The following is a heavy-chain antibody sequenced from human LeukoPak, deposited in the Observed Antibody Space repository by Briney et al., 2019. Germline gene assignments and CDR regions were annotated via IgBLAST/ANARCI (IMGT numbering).Heavy chain of an antibody. D-gene: IGHD6-13*01. CDR2: ISYDGSNK. V-gene: IGHV3-30*18. Sequence: PGRSLRLSCAASGFTFSSYGMHWVRQAPGKGLEWVAVISYDGSNKYYADSGKGRFTISRDNSKNTLYLQMNSLRAEDTAVYYCAKAYSSSWYYFDYWGEGTLVTVSS. CDR3: AKAYSSSWYYFDY. CDR1: GFTFSSYG. J-gene: IGHJ4*02.